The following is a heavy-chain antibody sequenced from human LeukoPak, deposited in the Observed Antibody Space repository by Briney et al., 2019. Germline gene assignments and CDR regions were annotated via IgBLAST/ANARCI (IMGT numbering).Heavy chain of an antibody. CDR2: IIPIFGTA. J-gene: IGHJ6*02. V-gene: IGHV1-69*13. CDR3: ARESSGWWDYYYYGMDV. Sequence: SVKVSCKASGGTFSSYAISWVRQAPGQGLEWMGGIIPIFGTANYAQKFQGRVTITADESTSTAYMELSSLRSEDTAVYYCARESSGWWDYYYYGMDVWGQGTTVTVSS. CDR1: GGTFSSYA. D-gene: IGHD6-19*01.